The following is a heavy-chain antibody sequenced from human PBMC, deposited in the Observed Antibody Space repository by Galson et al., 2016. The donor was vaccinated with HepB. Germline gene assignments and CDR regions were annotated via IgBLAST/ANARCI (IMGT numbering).Heavy chain of an antibody. Sequence: SLRLPCAASGFTFNDYAMHWVRQAPGKGLEWVAVISSDGNDQYYADSVKGRFTVSRDDSKNTLFLQMNNVTTEDTAIFYCARDRFYGSGRRYFYGLDVWGQGTTVTVS. CDR2: ISSDGNDQ. J-gene: IGHJ6*02. CDR1: GFTFNDYA. D-gene: IGHD3-10*01. CDR3: ARDRFYGSGRRYFYGLDV. V-gene: IGHV3-30*04.